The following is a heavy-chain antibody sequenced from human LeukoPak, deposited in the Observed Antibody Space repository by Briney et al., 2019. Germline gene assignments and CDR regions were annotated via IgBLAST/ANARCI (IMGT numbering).Heavy chain of an antibody. J-gene: IGHJ4*02. D-gene: IGHD3-10*01. V-gene: IGHV1-18*01. CDR1: GYTFTSYG. CDR3: ARLNYYGSGSYYPQIDY. Sequence: ASVKVSCKASGYTFTSYGISWVRQAPGQGLKWMGWISAYNGNTNYAQKLQGRVTMTTDTSTSTAYMELRSLRSDDTAVYYCARLNYYGSGSYYPQIDYWGQGTLVTVSS. CDR2: ISAYNGNT.